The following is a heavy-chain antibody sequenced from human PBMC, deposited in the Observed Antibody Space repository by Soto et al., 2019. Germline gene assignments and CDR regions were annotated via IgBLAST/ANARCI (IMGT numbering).Heavy chain of an antibody. CDR2: ISAYNGNT. D-gene: IGHD6-19*01. CDR1: GYTFTSYC. V-gene: IGHV1-18*01. J-gene: IGHJ4*02. CDR3: SRDISVAGLNWDLDY. Sequence: GASVKVSCKASGYTFTSYCISWVRQAPGQGLEWMGWISAYNGNTNYAQKLQGRVTMTTDTSTSTAYMELSSLRSEDTAVYYCSRDISVAGLNWDLDYWGQGTLVTVSS.